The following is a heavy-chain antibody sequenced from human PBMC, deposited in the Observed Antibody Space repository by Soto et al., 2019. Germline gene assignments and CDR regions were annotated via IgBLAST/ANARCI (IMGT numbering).Heavy chain of an antibody. CDR1: GYTXPRYG. CDR2: ISAYNGNT. CDR3: ARASNWFAP. Sequence: GAXVKVSCQASGYTXPRYGIGWLRQAPGQGLEWMGSISAYNGNTNYAQKLQGRVTMTADTSTSTAYMEMRSMRYHDTAVYYCARASNWFAPWGQGTLVTVSS. J-gene: IGHJ5*02. V-gene: IGHV1-18*01.